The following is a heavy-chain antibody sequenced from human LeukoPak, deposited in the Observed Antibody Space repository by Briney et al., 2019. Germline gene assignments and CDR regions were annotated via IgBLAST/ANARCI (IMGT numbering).Heavy chain of an antibody. CDR1: GFTFSNYG. J-gene: IGHJ4*02. Sequence: GGSLRLSCAASGFTFSNYGMHWVRQAPGKGLEWVAFIRYDGSNKYYADSVKGRFTISRDNSKNTLYLQMNSLRAEDTAVYYCAKPLRYYDSSGYYQVGYFDYWGQGTLVTVSS. V-gene: IGHV3-30*02. D-gene: IGHD3-22*01. CDR3: AKPLRYYDSSGYYQVGYFDY. CDR2: IRYDGSNK.